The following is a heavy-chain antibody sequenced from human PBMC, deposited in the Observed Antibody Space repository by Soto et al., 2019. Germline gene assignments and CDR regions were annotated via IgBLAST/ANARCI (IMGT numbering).Heavy chain of an antibody. V-gene: IGHV1-18*01. CDR1: GYAFTTYG. D-gene: IGHD1-1*01. J-gene: IGHJ4*02. Sequence: QVHLVQSGAEVKKPGASVKVSCQGSGYAFTTYGITWVRQAPGQGLEWMGWISAHNGNTNYAQKLQGRVTVTRVTSTSTAYMALRSLRYDDTAVYYCARGRYGDYWGQGALVTVSS. CDR2: ISAHNGNT. CDR3: ARGRYGDY.